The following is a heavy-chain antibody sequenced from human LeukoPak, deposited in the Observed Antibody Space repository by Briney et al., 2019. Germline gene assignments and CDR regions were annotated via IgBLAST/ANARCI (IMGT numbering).Heavy chain of an antibody. Sequence: SETLSLTCTVSGYSISSGYYWGWIRQPPGKGLEWIGSIYHSGSTYYNPSLKSRVTISVDTSKNQFSLKLSSVTAADTAVYYCARLITIFGVTFDPWGQGTLVTVSS. CDR1: GYSISSGYY. J-gene: IGHJ5*02. D-gene: IGHD3-3*01. CDR3: ARLITIFGVTFDP. V-gene: IGHV4-38-2*02. CDR2: IYHSGST.